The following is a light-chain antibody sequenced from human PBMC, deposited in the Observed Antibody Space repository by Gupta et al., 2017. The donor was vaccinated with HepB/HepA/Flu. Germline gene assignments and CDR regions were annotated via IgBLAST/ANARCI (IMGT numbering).Light chain of an antibody. CDR2: DVN. CDR3: SSYTGSSPLVV. Sequence: QSALTQPASVSGSPGQSIAISCTGSTSDIGTYHYVSWYQQHPGKAPKLIMSDVNNRPSGVSTRFSGSKSGNTASLTISGLQPEDEADYYCSSYTGSSPLVVFGGGTTLTVL. CDR1: TSDIGTYHY. V-gene: IGLV2-14*03. J-gene: IGLJ2*01.